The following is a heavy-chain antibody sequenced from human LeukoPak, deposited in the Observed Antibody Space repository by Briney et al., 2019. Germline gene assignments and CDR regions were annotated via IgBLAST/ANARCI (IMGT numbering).Heavy chain of an antibody. D-gene: IGHD6-13*01. J-gene: IGHJ4*02. CDR1: GGSVSSGSYY. CDR2: IYYSGST. Sequence: SSETLSLTCIVSGGSVSSGSYYWGWIRQPPGKGLEWIGYIYYSGSTNYNPSLKSRVTISVDTSKNQFSLKLSSVTAADTAVYYCARDSPYSSSWYAARYWGQGTLVTVSS. V-gene: IGHV4-61*01. CDR3: ARDSPYSSSWYAARY.